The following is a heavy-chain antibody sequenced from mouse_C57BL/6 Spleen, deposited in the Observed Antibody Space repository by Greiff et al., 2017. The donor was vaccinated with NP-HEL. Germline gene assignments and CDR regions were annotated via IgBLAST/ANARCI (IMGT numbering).Heavy chain of an antibody. CDR1: GFTFSSYG. J-gene: IGHJ2*01. CDR2: ISSGGSYN. D-gene: IGHD1-1*01. V-gene: IGHV5-6*01. Sequence: DVQLVESGGDLVKPGGSLKLSCAASGFTFSSYGMSWVRQTPDKRLEWVATISSGGSYNYYPDSVKGRFTISRDNAKNTLYLQMSSLKSEDTAMYYCARHENYGSSYYFDYWGQGTTLTVSS. CDR3: ARHENYGSSYYFDY.